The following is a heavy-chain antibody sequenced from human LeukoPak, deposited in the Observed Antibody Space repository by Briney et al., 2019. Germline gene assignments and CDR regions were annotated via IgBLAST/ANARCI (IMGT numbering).Heavy chain of an antibody. CDR2: ISSGSITI. J-gene: IGHJ4*02. Sequence: GGSLRLSCAASGFTFCSYSMNWVRQAPGKGLEWVSYISSGSITIYYADSVKGRFTISRDNAKNSLYLQMNSLRDEDTAVYYCARDSHFQTSSGYSFDYWGQGTLVTVSS. CDR1: GFTFCSYS. V-gene: IGHV3-48*02. D-gene: IGHD3-22*01. CDR3: ARDSHFQTSSGYSFDY.